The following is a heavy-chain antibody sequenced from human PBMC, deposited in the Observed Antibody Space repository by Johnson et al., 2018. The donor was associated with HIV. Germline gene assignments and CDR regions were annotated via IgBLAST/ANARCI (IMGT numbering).Heavy chain of an antibody. CDR2: IKWNGGST. V-gene: IGHV3-20*04. CDR3: ARERPRDAFDI. Sequence: VQLVESGGGLVQPGGSLRLSCAASGFNFDDHGMSWVRQAPGKGLEWVYGIKWNGGSTGYADSGKGRFTISRDNGKNALDLQMNSLRAEDTAVYYCARERPRDAFDIWGQGTMVTVSS. CDR1: GFNFDDHG. J-gene: IGHJ3*02.